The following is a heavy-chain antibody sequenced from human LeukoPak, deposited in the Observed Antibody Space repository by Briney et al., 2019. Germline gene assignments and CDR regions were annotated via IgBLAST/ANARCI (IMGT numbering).Heavy chain of an antibody. J-gene: IGHJ4*02. V-gene: IGHV1-2*02. D-gene: IGHD6-19*01. CDR3: ARANYPIAVAGNFDY. Sequence: GASVKVSCKASRYTFTGYYMHWVRQAPGQGLEWMGWINPNSGGTNYAQKFQGRVTMTRDTSISTAYMELSRLRSDDTAVYYCARANYPIAVAGNFDYWGQGTLVTVSS. CDR2: INPNSGGT. CDR1: RYTFTGYY.